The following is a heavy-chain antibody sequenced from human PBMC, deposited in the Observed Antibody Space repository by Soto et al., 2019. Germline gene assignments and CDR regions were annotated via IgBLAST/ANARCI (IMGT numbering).Heavy chain of an antibody. CDR1: GGSVTSGGHS. CDR3: ARGDTRLGELSHDY. CDR2: IYQSKSA. Sequence: SETLSLTCVVSGGSVTSGGHSWSWIRQAPGKGLEWVGSIYQSKSAYYNPSLRSRVAISVDRSNNQVSLRMTSVTAADTVIYYCARGDTRLGELSHDYWGQGTLVTVSS. J-gene: IGHJ4*02. D-gene: IGHD3-16*02. V-gene: IGHV4-30-2*01.